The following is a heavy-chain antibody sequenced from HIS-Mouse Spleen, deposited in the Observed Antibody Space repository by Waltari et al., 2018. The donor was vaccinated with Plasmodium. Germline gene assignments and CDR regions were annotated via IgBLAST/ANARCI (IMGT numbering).Heavy chain of an antibody. V-gene: IGHV3-33*01. CDR1: GFTFSSSG. CDR2: IWYVGINK. J-gene: IGHJ4*02. Sequence: LVESGGGVVQPGRSLRLSCAASGFTFSSSGMHWVRQAPGKGLEWVAVIWYVGINKYYADSVKGRFTISRDNSKNTLYLQMNSLRAEDTAVYYCARDGANWNFDYWGQGTLVTVSS. CDR3: ARDGANWNFDY. D-gene: IGHD1-20*01.